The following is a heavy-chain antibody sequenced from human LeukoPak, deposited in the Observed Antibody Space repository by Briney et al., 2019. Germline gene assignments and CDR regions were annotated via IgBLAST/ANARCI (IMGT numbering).Heavy chain of an antibody. CDR2: IYYSGST. D-gene: IGHD3-10*01. CDR3: ARDSGIDPLDY. Sequence: SETLSLTCTVSGGSISSSSYYWGWIRQPPGKGLEWIGSIYYSGSTYYNPSLKSRVTISVDTSKNQFSLKLSSVTAADTAVYYCARDSGIDPLDYWGQGTLVTVSS. J-gene: IGHJ4*02. V-gene: IGHV4-39*07. CDR1: GGSISSSSYY.